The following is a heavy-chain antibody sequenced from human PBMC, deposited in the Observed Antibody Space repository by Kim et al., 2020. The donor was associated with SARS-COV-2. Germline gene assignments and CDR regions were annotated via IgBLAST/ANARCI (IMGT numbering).Heavy chain of an antibody. Sequence: VKGRFTISRDTPENKLYLQMNSLRPEDTAVYYCAKAVVRGVNYYYYGMDVWGQGTTVAVSS. CDR3: AKAVVRGVNYYYYGMDV. J-gene: IGHJ6*01. V-gene: IGHV3-30*02. D-gene: IGHD3-10*01.